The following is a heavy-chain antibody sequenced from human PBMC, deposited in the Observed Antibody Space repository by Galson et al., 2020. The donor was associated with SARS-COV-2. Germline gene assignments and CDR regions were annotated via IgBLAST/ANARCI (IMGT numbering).Heavy chain of an antibody. Sequence: SQTLSLTCTVSGGSISSTNYYWGWIRQSPGKGLEWIGSIYYTGSTHYSPSLTSRVTISVDTSKNQFSLKLTSVTAADTSVYYCASMYDFWSGYDIADYYYMDVWGKGTTVTVSS. J-gene: IGHJ6*03. CDR2: IYYTGST. V-gene: IGHV4-39*01. CDR3: ASMYDFWSGYDIADYYYMDV. D-gene: IGHD3-3*01. CDR1: GGSISSTNYY.